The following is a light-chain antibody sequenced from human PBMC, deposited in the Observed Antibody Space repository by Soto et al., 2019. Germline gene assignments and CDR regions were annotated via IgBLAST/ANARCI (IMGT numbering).Light chain of an antibody. CDR2: EDS. CDR1: ALPKKY. Sequence: SYELTQAPSVSVSPGQTARITCSGDALPKKYAYWYQQRSGQAPAVVIYEDSKRPSGIPERFSGSRSGTVATLTISAAQVDDEADYYCYSTDSSADHRGIFGGGTKLTVL. V-gene: IGLV3-10*01. J-gene: IGLJ2*01. CDR3: YSTDSSADHRGI.